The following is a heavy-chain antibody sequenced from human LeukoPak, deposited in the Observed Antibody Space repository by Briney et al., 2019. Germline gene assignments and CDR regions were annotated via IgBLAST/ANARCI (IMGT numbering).Heavy chain of an antibody. CDR3: AKDIRPDYSNYVYESDAFDI. CDR1: GFTFDDYA. Sequence: PGGSLRLSCAASGFTFDDYAMHWVRQAPGKGLEWVSGISWNSGSIGYADSVKGRFTISRDNAKNSLYLQMNGLRAEDTALYCCAKDIRPDYSNYVYESDAFDIWGQGTMVTVSS. CDR2: ISWNSGSI. J-gene: IGHJ3*02. D-gene: IGHD4-11*01. V-gene: IGHV3-9*01.